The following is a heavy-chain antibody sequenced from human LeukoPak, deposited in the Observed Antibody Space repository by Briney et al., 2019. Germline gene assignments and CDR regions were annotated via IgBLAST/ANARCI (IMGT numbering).Heavy chain of an antibody. J-gene: IGHJ4*02. CDR1: GGSINSYS. CDR2: IYHSGST. CDR3: ARAVTTYFLFDY. Sequence: SETLSLTCTVSGGSINSYSWSWIRQPPGKGLEWIGYIYHSGSTYYNPSLKSRVTISVDRSKNQFSLKLSSVTAADTAVYYCARAVTTYFLFDYWGQGTLVTVSS. V-gene: IGHV4-30-2*01. D-gene: IGHD4-17*01.